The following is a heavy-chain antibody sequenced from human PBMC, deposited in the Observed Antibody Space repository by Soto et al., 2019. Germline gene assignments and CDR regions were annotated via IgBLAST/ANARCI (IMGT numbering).Heavy chain of an antibody. CDR3: ARGGGIYCSSTSCYGSYYFDY. D-gene: IGHD2-2*01. Sequence: SETLSLTCTVSGGSISSSSYYWGWIRQPPGKGLEWIGSIYYSGYTYYNPSLKSRVTISVDTSKNQFSLKLSSVTAAVTAVYYCARGGGIYCSSTSCYGSYYFDYWGQGTLVTVSS. CDR2: IYYSGYT. J-gene: IGHJ4*02. CDR1: GGSISSSSYY. V-gene: IGHV4-39*07.